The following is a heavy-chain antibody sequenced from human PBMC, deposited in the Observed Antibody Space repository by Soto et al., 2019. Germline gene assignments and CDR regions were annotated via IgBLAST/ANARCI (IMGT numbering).Heavy chain of an antibody. D-gene: IGHD1-1*01. CDR2: IRSRGDGGAT. CDR1: GFNFNDAW. Sequence: GGSLRLSCSASGFNFNDAWMTWVRQAPGKGLEWVGRIRSRGDGGATDYAEVVKGRFTISRDDSKTTLYLQVNNLKAEDTAVYYCSASLGTTWDYYFDYWGQGTLVTVSS. CDR3: SASLGTTWDYYFDY. J-gene: IGHJ4*02. V-gene: IGHV3-15*01.